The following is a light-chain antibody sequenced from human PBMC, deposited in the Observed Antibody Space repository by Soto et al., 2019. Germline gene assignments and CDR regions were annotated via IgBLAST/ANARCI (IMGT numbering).Light chain of an antibody. CDR3: LLSYIGARV. J-gene: IGLJ2*01. CDR1: TGAVTSGHY. CDR2: DTT. V-gene: IGLV7-46*01. Sequence: QAVVTQEPSLTVSPGGTVTLTCGSSTGAVTSGHYPYWIQQKPGQAPRTLIYDTTDKHSWTPARFSGSLLGGRAALTLSGAQTEDEAEYYCLLSYIGARVFGGGTKVTVL.